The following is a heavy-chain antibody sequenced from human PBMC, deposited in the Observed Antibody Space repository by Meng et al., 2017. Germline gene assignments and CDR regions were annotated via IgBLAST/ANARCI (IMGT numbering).Heavy chain of an antibody. CDR2: IIPIFGTA. CDR1: GGTFSSDA. CDR3: ASLTGWFDP. J-gene: IGHJ5*02. Sequence: QLQLVQSVAEVKRPGSEVKFSCKASGGTFSSDAISWVRQAPGQGLEGLGGIIPIFGTANYAQKFQGRVTITADKSTSTAYMELSSLRSEDTAVYYCASLTGWFDPWGQGTLVTVSS. V-gene: IGHV1-69*06. D-gene: IGHD3-10*01.